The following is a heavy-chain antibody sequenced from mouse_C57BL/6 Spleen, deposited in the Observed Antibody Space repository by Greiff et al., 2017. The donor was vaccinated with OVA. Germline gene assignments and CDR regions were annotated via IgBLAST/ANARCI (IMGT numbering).Heavy chain of an antibody. D-gene: IGHD2-3*01. CDR2: IDPETGGT. V-gene: IGHV1-15*01. J-gene: IGHJ3*01. Sequence: VQLQESGAELVRPGASVTLSCKASGYTFTDYEMHWVKQTPVHGLEWIGAIDPETGGTAYNQKFKGKAILTADKSSSTAYMELRSLTSEDSAVYYCTRERGYDGFPWFAYWGQGTLVTVSA. CDR3: TRERGYDGFPWFAY. CDR1: GYTFTDYE.